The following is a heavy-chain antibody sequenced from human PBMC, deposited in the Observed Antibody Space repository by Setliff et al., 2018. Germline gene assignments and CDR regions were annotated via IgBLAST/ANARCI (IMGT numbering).Heavy chain of an antibody. CDR1: GGSISSSSYY. CDR3: ARGRGLWAY. D-gene: IGHD1-26*01. V-gene: IGHV4-39*07. Sequence: PSETLSLTCTVSGGSISSSSYYWGWIRQPPGKGLEWIGSIYYSGSTNNNPSLKSRVTISVDTSKNQFSLKLSSVTAADTAVYYCARGRGLWAYWGQGTLVTAPQ. J-gene: IGHJ4*02. CDR2: IYYSGST.